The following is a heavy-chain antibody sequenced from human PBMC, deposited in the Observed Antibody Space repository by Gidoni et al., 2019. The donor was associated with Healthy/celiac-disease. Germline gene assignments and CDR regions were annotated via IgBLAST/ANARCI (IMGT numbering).Heavy chain of an antibody. D-gene: IGHD3-10*01. CDR3: ARDLFTYYYGSGSYPKGYYYYYGMDV. J-gene: IGHJ6*02. CDR2: ISAYNGNT. CDR1: GYTFTSYG. V-gene: IGHV1-18*01. Sequence: QVQLVQSGAEVKKPGASVKVSCTASGYTFTSYGISWVRQAPGQGLEWMGWISAYNGNTNYAQKLQGRVTMTTDTSTSTAYMELRSLRSDDTAVYYCARDLFTYYYGSGSYPKGYYYYYGMDVWGQGTTVTVSS.